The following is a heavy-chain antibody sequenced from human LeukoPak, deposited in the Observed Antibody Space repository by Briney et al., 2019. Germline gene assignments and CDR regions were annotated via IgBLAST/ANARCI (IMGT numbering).Heavy chain of an antibody. CDR2: IHGDGKT. J-gene: IGHJ4*02. Sequence: GGSLRLSCAASGFTVSSTYMSWVRQAPGKGLEWVSLIHGDGKTDYADSVKGRFTVSRDNSKNTLYLQMNSLRDEDTAVYYCARTFCGGDCQSWDKWGQETLVTVSS. CDR1: GFTVSSTY. V-gene: IGHV3-53*01. D-gene: IGHD2-21*02. CDR3: ARTFCGGDCQSWDK.